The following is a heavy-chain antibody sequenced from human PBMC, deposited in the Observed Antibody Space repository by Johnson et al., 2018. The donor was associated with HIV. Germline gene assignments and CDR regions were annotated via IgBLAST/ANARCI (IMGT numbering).Heavy chain of an antibody. J-gene: IGHJ3*02. CDR2: LSGSGGST. CDR1: GITFSSYA. V-gene: IGHV3-23*04. D-gene: IGHD3-10*01. Sequence: VLLVESGGGVVQPGRSLRLSCVASGITFSSYAMSWVRQAPGKGLEWVSALSGSGGSTYYAGSVKGRFTISRDNDKNSLFLQMNSLRVDDTALYYCLSARYGASGAFDIWGQGTMVTVSS. CDR3: LSARYGASGAFDI.